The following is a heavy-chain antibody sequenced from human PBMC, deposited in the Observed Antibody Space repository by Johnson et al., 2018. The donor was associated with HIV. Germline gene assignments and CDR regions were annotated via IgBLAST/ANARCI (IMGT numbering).Heavy chain of an antibody. CDR1: GFTFSSYG. CDR2: ISYDGANK. J-gene: IGHJ3*02. CDR3: AKDLGDAVGTTHDAFDI. V-gene: IGHV3-30*18. Sequence: QVQLVESGGGVVQSGRSLRLSCAASGFTFSSYGMHWVRQAPGKGLEWVAVISYDGANKYYADSVKGRFTISRDNSKNTLYLQMHSLRAEDTAVYYCAKDLGDAVGTTHDAFDIWGQGTMVTVSS. D-gene: IGHD3-16*01.